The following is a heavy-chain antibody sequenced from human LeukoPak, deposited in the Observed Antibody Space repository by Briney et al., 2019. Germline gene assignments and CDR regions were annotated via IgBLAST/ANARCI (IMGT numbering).Heavy chain of an antibody. CDR1: GFTFSSND. CDR2: IYSGGNP. V-gene: IGHV3-53*01. CDR3: ARVVDHDYSDYYLDY. D-gene: IGHD4-11*01. Sequence: GGSLRLSCAASGFTFSSNDMSWVRQAQGKGLEWVSVIYSGGNPYYADSVKGGFTISRDNSKNTLYLQMNSLRAEDTAVYYCARVVDHDYSDYYLDYWGQGTLVTVSS. J-gene: IGHJ4*02.